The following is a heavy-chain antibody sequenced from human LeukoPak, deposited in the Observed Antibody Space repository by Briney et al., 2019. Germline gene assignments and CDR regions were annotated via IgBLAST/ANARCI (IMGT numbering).Heavy chain of an antibody. CDR2: ISGSGGST. CDR3: AKDLRYYYDSSGPLDY. V-gene: IGHV3-23*01. Sequence: GGSLRISCAASGFTFSNSWMHWVRQAPGKGLEWVSAISGSGGSTYYADSVKGRFTISRDNSKNTLYLQMNSLRAEDTAVYYCAKDLRYYYDSSGPLDYWGQGTLVTVSS. D-gene: IGHD3-22*01. J-gene: IGHJ4*02. CDR1: GFTFSNSW.